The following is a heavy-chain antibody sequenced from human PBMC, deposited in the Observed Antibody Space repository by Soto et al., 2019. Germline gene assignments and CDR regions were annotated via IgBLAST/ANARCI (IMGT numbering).Heavy chain of an antibody. CDR3: ARGGYYDNSWGKLSHYGLDV. CDR2: ISPYNDYT. Sequence: QVQLAQSANEVKKPGASVRVSCKAAGYTFIRYGIAWVRQAPGQGLERMGWISPYNDYTVYAQKFQGRVSMTADTSTRKVYMNLRGLKSDDTAVYYCARGGYYDNSWGKLSHYGLDVWGQGTSVSVSS. CDR1: GYTFIRYG. V-gene: IGHV1-18*01. D-gene: IGHD3-16*01. J-gene: IGHJ6*02.